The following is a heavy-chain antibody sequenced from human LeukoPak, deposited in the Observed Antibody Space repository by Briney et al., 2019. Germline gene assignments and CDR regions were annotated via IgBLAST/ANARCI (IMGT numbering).Heavy chain of an antibody. D-gene: IGHD3-10*01. Sequence: PGGSLRLSCAPSGFTFSNYGIQWVRQAPGKGLEWVAVIWYDGSNKYYADSVKGRFTISRDNSKNTLYLQMNSLTAEDTAVNFCARDRGSFTSGTSYFDYWGQGTLVTVSS. J-gene: IGHJ4*02. V-gene: IGHV3-33*01. CDR2: IWYDGSNK. CDR3: ARDRGSFTSGTSYFDY. CDR1: GFTFSNYG.